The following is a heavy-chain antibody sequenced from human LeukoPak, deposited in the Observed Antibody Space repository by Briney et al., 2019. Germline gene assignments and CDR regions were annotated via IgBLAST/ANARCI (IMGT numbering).Heavy chain of an antibody. J-gene: IGHJ4*02. CDR2: ISSSSSYI. D-gene: IGHD3-22*01. CDR1: GFTFSSYT. V-gene: IGHV3-21*01. CDR3: ARDKGYYYDSSGYPSTGN. Sequence: GGSLRLSCAASGFTFSSYTMKWVRQAPGKGLEWVSSISSSSSYIYYADSVKGRFTISRDNSKNTLYLQMNSLRAEDTAVYYCARDKGYYYDSSGYPSTGNWGQGTLVTVSS.